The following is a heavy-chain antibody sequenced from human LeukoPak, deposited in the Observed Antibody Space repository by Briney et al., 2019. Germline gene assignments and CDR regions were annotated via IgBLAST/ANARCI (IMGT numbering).Heavy chain of an antibody. V-gene: IGHV3-23*01. CDR3: AKGNDLLRPVYFDY. CDR2: ISGSGGTT. D-gene: IGHD3-3*01. Sequence: PGGSLRLSCAASGFTFTSYAMTWVRQAPGKGLEWVSTISGSGGTTFYADSVKGRFTISRDNSKNTLYLQMSSLRAEDTAVYYCAKGNDLLRPVYFDYWGQGTLVTVSS. CDR1: GFTFTSYA. J-gene: IGHJ4*02.